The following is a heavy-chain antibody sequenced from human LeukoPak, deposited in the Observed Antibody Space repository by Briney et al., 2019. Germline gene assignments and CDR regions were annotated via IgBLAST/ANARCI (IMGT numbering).Heavy chain of an antibody. J-gene: IGHJ4*02. CDR3: ARAFYGTNFDY. D-gene: IGHD1-1*01. Sequence: SETLSLTCTVSGYSISSGYYWGWIRQPPGKGLEWIGSIYHSGSTYYNPSLKSRVTISVDTSKNQFSLKLSSVTAADTAVYYCARAFYGTNFDYWGQGTLVTVSS. CDR2: IYHSGST. V-gene: IGHV4-38-2*02. CDR1: GYSISSGYY.